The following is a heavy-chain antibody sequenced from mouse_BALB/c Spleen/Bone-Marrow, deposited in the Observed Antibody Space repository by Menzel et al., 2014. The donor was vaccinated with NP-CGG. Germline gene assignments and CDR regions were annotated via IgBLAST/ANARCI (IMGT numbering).Heavy chain of an antibody. CDR2: IDPSDSYT. Sequence: QVQLKQSGAEFVKPRASVKLSCKASGYTFTSYWMHWVKQRPGQGLEWIGEIDPSDSYTNYNQKFKGKATLTVDKSSSTAYMQLSSLTSEDSAVYYCARRELGPRWFTYWGQGTLVTVSA. D-gene: IGHD3-1*01. CDR3: ARRELGPRWFTY. V-gene: IGHV1-69*02. J-gene: IGHJ3*01. CDR1: GYTFTSYW.